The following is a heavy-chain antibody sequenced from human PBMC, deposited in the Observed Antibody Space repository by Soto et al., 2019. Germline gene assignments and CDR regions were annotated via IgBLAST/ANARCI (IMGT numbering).Heavy chain of an antibody. J-gene: IGHJ6*02. D-gene: IGHD3-10*01. Sequence: EALSVTCVDYGGSFSGYYWSWIRQPPGKGLEWIGEINHSGSTNYNPSLKSRVTISVDTSKNQFSLKLSSVTAADTAVYYCARTRDYYGSGSYYRTYYYYYGMDVWGQGTTVTVSS. V-gene: IGHV4-34*01. CDR1: GGSFSGYY. CDR2: INHSGST. CDR3: ARTRDYYGSGSYYRTYYYYYGMDV.